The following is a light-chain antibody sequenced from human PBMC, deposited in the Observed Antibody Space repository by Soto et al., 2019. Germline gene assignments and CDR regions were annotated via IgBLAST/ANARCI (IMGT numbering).Light chain of an antibody. Sequence: DIQMTQSPSTLSASVGDRVTITCRASQSISSWLAWYQQKPGKAPKLLIYKESSLESGAPSRFSGSGSGTEFTLTISSLQPDDFATYYRQQYNSYWTFGQGTKVDIK. V-gene: IGKV1-5*03. CDR1: QSISSW. CDR2: KES. J-gene: IGKJ1*01. CDR3: QQYNSYWT.